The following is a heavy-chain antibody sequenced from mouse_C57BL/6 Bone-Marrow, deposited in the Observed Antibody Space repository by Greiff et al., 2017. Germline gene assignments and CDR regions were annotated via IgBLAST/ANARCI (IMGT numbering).Heavy chain of an antibody. CDR3: AREGSVDY. J-gene: IGHJ2*01. CDR1: GYAFSSSW. Sequence: QLQQSGPELVKPGASVKISCKASGYAFSSSWMNWVKQRPGKGLEWIGRIYPGDGDTNYNGKFKGKATLTADKSSSTAYMQLSSLTSEDSAVYFCAREGSVDYWGQGTTLTVSS. V-gene: IGHV1-82*01. CDR2: IYPGDGDT.